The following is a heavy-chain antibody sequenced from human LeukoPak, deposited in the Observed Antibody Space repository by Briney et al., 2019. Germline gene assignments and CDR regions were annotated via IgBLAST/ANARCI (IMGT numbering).Heavy chain of an antibody. CDR1: GGSISSDY. Sequence: SETLSLTCTVSGGSISSDYWSWIRQPPGKGLEWIGYIYYSGSTNYNPSLKGRVTISVDTSKNRFSLKLSSVTAADTAVYYCARARTFYYDSSGLQWGQGTLVTVSS. CDR2: IYYSGST. D-gene: IGHD3-22*01. J-gene: IGHJ4*02. CDR3: ARARTFYYDSSGLQ. V-gene: IGHV4-59*08.